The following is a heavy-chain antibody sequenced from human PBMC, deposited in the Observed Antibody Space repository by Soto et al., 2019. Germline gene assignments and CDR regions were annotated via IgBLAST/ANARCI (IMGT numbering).Heavy chain of an antibody. CDR2: ISYDGSNK. CDR1: GFTFSSYA. V-gene: IGHV3-30-3*01. D-gene: IGHD2-21*02. J-gene: IGHJ6*02. Sequence: QVQLVESGGGVVQPGRSLRLSCAASGFTFSSYAMHWVRQAPGKGLEWVAVISYDGSNKYYADSVKGRFTISRDNSKNPLYLQMNSLRAEDTAVYYCARERVVTTFYYYYYGMDVWGQGTTVTVSS. CDR3: ARERVVTTFYYYYYGMDV.